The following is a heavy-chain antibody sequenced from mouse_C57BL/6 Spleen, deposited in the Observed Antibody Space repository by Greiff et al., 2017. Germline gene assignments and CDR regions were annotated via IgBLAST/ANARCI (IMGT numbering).Heavy chain of an antibody. Sequence: QVQLQQPGAELVRPGSSVKLSCKASGYTFTSYWMHWVKQRPIQGLEWIGNIDPSDSETHYNQKFKDKATLTVDKSSSTAYMQLSSLTSEDSAVYYCARTPGLRRAMDYWGQGTSVTFSS. CDR3: ARTPGLRRAMDY. CDR2: IDPSDSET. D-gene: IGHD2-4*01. CDR1: GYTFTSYW. V-gene: IGHV1-52*01. J-gene: IGHJ4*01.